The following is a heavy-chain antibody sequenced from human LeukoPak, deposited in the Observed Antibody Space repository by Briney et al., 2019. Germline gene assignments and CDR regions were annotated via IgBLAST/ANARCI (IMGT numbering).Heavy chain of an antibody. CDR3: ARDDLSGL. CDR1: GFSFDDYA. V-gene: IGHV3-9*01. Sequence: PGRSLRLSCAASGFSFDDYAMHWVRQAQGKGLEWVSGISWNSDFIGYADSVKGRFTISRDSAKNSLYLQVNSLRAEDTAVYYCARDDLSGLWGRGTLVTVSS. CDR2: ISWNSDFI. J-gene: IGHJ2*01. D-gene: IGHD5/OR15-5a*01.